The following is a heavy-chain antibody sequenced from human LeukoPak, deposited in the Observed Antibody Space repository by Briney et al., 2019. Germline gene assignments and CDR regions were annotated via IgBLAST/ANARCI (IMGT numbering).Heavy chain of an antibody. J-gene: IGHJ4*02. CDR1: GFTFSSSG. V-gene: IGHV3-30*03. CDR2: ISYDGSNK. D-gene: IGHD3-10*01. Sequence: PGGSLRLSCAASGFTFSSSGMHWVRQAPGKGLEWVAVISYDGSNKYYADSVKGRFTISRDNSKNTLYLQMNSLRAEDTAVYYCARGRYYGSGYYFDYWGQGTLVTVSS. CDR3: ARGRYYGSGYYFDY.